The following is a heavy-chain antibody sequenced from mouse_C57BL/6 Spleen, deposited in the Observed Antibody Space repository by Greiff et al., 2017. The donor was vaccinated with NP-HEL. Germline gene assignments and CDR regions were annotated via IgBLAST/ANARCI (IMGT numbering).Heavy chain of an antibody. CDR3: ARDRYCGSSYEWYYGG. CDR2: ISYSGST. V-gene: IGHV3-1*01. J-gene: IGHJ1*03. CDR1: GYSITSGYD. Sequence: EVKLQESGPGMVKPSPSLSLSCTVTGYSITSGYDWHWNRHFPGNKLEWMGYISYSGSTNYNPSLKSRISITHDTSTNPFFLKLYSVTSEDTATDYGARDRYCGSSYEWYYGGWGTGATVTVAT. D-gene: IGHD1-1*01.